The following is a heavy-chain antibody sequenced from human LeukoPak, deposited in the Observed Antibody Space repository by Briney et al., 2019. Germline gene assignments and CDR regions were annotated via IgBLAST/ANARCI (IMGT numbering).Heavy chain of an antibody. D-gene: IGHD6-25*01. CDR3: TCAAASDY. J-gene: IGHJ4*03. CDR2: IRSKANSYAT. CDR1: GFTFSGSA. Sequence: PGGSLKLSCAASGFTFSGSAMHWVRQASGKGLEWVGRIRSKANSYATAYAASVKGRFTISRDDSKNTAYLQMNSLKTEDTAVYYCTCAAASDYWGQGTTVTVSS. V-gene: IGHV3-73*01.